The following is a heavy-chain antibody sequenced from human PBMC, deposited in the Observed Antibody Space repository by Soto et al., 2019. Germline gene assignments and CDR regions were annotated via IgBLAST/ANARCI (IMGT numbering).Heavy chain of an antibody. V-gene: IGHV4-31*03. D-gene: IGHD6-19*01. Sequence: QVQLQESGPGLVKPSQTLSLTCTVFGGSISSGGYYWSWIRQHPGKGLEWIGYIYYSGSTYYNPSLKSRVTISVDTSKNQFSLKLSSVTAADTAVYYCARGRRAIAVAGIGLGVEGFDYWGQGTLVTVSS. CDR2: IYYSGST. J-gene: IGHJ4*02. CDR1: GGSISSGGYY. CDR3: ARGRRAIAVAGIGLGVEGFDY.